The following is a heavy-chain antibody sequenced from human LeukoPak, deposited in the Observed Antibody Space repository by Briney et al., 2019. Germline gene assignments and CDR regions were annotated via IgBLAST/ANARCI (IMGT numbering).Heavy chain of an antibody. CDR2: IYYTGNT. D-gene: IGHD3-22*01. V-gene: IGHV4-59*01. CDR3: ARVRDYYYDNCGYYDY. J-gene: IGHJ4*02. Sequence: SETLSLTCSVSGGSIGGYFWTWIRQPPGKGLEWIGHIYYTGNTNYDPSLKNRVSISVDTSKNQSSLNLTSVTSADTAKYYCARVRDYYYDNCGYYDYWGQGTLVTVSS. CDR1: GGSIGGYF.